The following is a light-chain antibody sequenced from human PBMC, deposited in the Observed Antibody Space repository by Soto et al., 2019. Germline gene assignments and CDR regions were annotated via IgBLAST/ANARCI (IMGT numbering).Light chain of an antibody. CDR2: DNN. V-gene: IGLV1-51*01. J-gene: IGLJ2*01. CDR3: GAWGTSLSLVV. Sequence: QSALTQPPSVSAAPGQKVTISCSGSSSNIGNNHVSWYQQFPGTAPKLLIYDNNNRPSEIPDRFSGSKSGTSATLGITGLQTGDEADYYCGAWGTSLSLVVFGEGTKLTVL. CDR1: SSNIGNNH.